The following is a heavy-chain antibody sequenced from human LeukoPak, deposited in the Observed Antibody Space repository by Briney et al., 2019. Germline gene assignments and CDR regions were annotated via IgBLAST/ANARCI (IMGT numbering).Heavy chain of an antibody. J-gene: IGHJ5*02. CDR3: TRDLTYNDGRWEFDL. Sequence: GESLKISCVGSGSSLSSYATSWVRQAPGTGLQWVGGIGAGGSDKYYANAVKGRFTISKDTSKNILYLQMNSRRAEDTAVYHCTRDLTYNDGRWEFDLWGDGTLVTVSS. CDR2: IGAGGSDK. D-gene: IGHD5-24*01. CDR1: GSSLSSYA. V-gene: IGHV3-23*01.